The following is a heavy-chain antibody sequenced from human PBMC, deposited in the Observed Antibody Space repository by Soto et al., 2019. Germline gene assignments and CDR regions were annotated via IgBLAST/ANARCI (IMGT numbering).Heavy chain of an antibody. CDR2: INHSGST. V-gene: IGHV4-34*01. CDR1: GGSFSGYY. J-gene: IGHJ4*02. Sequence: QVQLQQWGAGLLKPSETLSLTCAVYGGSFSGYYCSWIRQPPGKGLEWIGEINHSGSTNYNPSLKSRVTISVDTSKNQFSLKLSSVTAADTAVYYCARGGIVVVPAAMRSWNYWGQGTLVTVSS. D-gene: IGHD2-2*01. CDR3: ARGGIVVVPAAMRSWNY.